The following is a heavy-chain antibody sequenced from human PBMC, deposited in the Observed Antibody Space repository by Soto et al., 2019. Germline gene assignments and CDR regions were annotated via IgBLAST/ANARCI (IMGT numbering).Heavy chain of an antibody. CDR1: GFIFSNYA. D-gene: IGHD1-26*01. J-gene: IGHJ4*02. CDR2: ISGSGDGT. Sequence: EVQLLESGGGLVQPGGSLRLSCADSGFIFSNYAMGWVRQAPGRGLEWVSTISGSGDGTDYADYVKGRFTISRDNSKNTLFLQMNRLSAEDTALYVCAQAISRERQIDYWGQGTLVTVSS. CDR3: AQAISRERQIDY. V-gene: IGHV3-23*01.